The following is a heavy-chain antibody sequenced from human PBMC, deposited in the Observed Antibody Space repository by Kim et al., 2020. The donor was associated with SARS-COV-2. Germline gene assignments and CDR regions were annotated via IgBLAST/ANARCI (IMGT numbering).Heavy chain of an antibody. J-gene: IGHJ4*02. V-gene: IGHV1-46*01. D-gene: IGHD6-13*01. CDR2: INPTGTTT. Sequence: ASVKVSCKASGYTFTSNYIHWVRQAPGQGLEWMGIINPTGTTTDYAQKFQGRVTMTRDTSTSTVYMELSSLRYEDTAIYYCARDRTSETGYSSSWLDYWGQRTQVTVSS. CDR3: ARDRTSETGYSSSWLDY. CDR1: GYTFTSNY.